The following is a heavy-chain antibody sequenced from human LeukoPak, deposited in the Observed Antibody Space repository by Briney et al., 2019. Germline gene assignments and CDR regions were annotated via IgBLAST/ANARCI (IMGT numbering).Heavy chain of an antibody. Sequence: GGSLRLSCAASGFTFSSYAMSWVRQAPGKGLEWVSAISGSGGSTYYADSVKGRFTISRDNSKNTLYLQMNSLKSEDTAMYYCTTIRRAYDSSGFDYWGQGTLVTVSS. J-gene: IGHJ4*02. V-gene: IGHV3-23*01. D-gene: IGHD3-22*01. CDR2: ISGSGGST. CDR3: TTIRRAYDSSGFDY. CDR1: GFTFSSYA.